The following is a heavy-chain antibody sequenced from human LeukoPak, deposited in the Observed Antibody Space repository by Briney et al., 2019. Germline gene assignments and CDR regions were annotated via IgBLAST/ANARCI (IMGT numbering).Heavy chain of an antibody. V-gene: IGHV4-34*01. D-gene: IGHD1-26*01. CDR1: GGSFSGYY. CDR2: INHSGST. J-gene: IGHJ5*02. Sequence: SETLSLTCAVYGGSFSGYYWSWIRQPPGKGLEWIGEINHSGSTNYNPSLKSRVTISVDTSKNQFSLKLSSVTAADTAVYYCARGSPSGSYFRRFDPWGQGTLVTVSS. CDR3: ARGSPSGSYFRRFDP.